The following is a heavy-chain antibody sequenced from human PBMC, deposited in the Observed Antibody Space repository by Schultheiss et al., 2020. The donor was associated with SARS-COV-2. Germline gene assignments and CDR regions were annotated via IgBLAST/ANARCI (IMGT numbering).Heavy chain of an antibody. CDR1: GGSISGHY. D-gene: IGHD3-16*01. V-gene: IGHV4-4*07. Sequence: SETLSLTCTVSGGSISGHYWSWIRQPAEKGLEWIGRIYSSGSTYYNPSLKSRVTISVDTSKNQFSLKLSSVTAADTAVYYCARGELGRLRLGGDYWGQGTLVTVSS. J-gene: IGHJ4*02. CDR3: ARGELGRLRLGGDY. CDR2: IYSSGST.